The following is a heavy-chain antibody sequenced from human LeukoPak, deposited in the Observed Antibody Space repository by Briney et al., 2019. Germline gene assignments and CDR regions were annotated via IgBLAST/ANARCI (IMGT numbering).Heavy chain of an antibody. CDR3: ARDNSVEDTAWWFDP. Sequence: RRASVKVSCKASGYAFTGYYMHWVRQAPGQGLEWMGIINPSGGSTSYAQKFQGRVTMTRDMSTSTDYMELSSLRSEDTAVYYCARDNSVEDTAWWFDPWGQGTLVTVSS. V-gene: IGHV1-46*01. J-gene: IGHJ5*02. D-gene: IGHD4-23*01. CDR2: INPSGGST. CDR1: GYAFTGYY.